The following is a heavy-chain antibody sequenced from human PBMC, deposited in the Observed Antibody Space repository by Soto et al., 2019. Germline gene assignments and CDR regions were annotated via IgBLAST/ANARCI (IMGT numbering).Heavy chain of an antibody. Sequence: EVPRVESGGGLVQPGVSLRLSCAGSGFTFNSHEMTWVRQAPVKGLEWLSSISSSGGSIYYADSVKGRFTGSRDNAKNSLYLKMNSLRAEDTAVYYCARSWGLYCSSSRCYSPWFDPWGRGTLVTVSS. CDR2: ISSSGGSI. J-gene: IGHJ5*02. CDR3: ARSWGLYCSSSRCYSPWFDP. D-gene: IGHD2-2*02. V-gene: IGHV3-48*03. CDR1: GFTFNSHE.